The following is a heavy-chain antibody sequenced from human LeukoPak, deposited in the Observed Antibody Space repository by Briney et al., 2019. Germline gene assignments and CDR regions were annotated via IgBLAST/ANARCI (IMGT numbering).Heavy chain of an antibody. CDR3: ARGRTTGEFDY. D-gene: IGHD4-11*01. J-gene: IGHJ4*02. Sequence: ASVKVSCKASGGTFSSHAISLVRQAPGQGLEWMGVINPIFHTPTYAKKFQGRLTITKDESMSTASMDLSSLISDDTAVYYCARGRTTGEFDYWGQGTLVTVSS. CDR2: INPIFHTP. V-gene: IGHV1-69*05. CDR1: GGTFSSHA.